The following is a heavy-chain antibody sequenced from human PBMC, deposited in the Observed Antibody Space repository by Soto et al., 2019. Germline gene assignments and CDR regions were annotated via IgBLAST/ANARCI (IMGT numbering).Heavy chain of an antibody. CDR2: INPNSGGT. CDR3: AMDHSSGWYDAFDI. Sequence: ASVKVSCKASGYTFTGYYMHWVRQAPGQGLEWMGWINPNSGGTNYAQKFQGWVTMTRDTSISTAYMELSRLRSDDTAVYYCAMDHSSGWYDAFDIWGQGTMVTVS. J-gene: IGHJ3*02. CDR1: GYTFTGYY. V-gene: IGHV1-2*04. D-gene: IGHD6-19*01.